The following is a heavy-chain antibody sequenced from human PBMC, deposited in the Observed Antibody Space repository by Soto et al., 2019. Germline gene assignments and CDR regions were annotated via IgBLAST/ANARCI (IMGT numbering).Heavy chain of an antibody. CDR2: ISYDGSNK. D-gene: IGHD3-3*02. V-gene: IGHV3-30-3*01. CDR3: ARDHNRIFGVVITSAGDGMDV. CDR1: GFTFSSYA. J-gene: IGHJ6*02. Sequence: QVQLVESGGGVVQPGRSLRLSCAASGFTFSSYAMHWVRQAPGKGLEWVAVISYDGSNKYYADSVKGRFTISRDNSKNTLYLQMNSLRAEDTAVYYCARDHNRIFGVVITSAGDGMDVWGQGTTVTVSS.